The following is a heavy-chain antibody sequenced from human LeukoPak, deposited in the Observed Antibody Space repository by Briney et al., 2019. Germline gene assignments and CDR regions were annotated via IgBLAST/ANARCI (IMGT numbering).Heavy chain of an antibody. J-gene: IGHJ3*02. CDR1: GFSFSSYW. V-gene: IGHV3-7*01. CDR3: ARDRSDILTGYNDAFDI. D-gene: IGHD3-9*01. Sequence: GGSLRLSSAASGFSFSSYWMSWVRQTPGKGLEWVATIKLDGSEEYYVDSVKGRFTISRDNAKNSLYLQMNGLGAEDTAVYYCARDRSDILTGYNDAFDIWGQGTMVTVSS. CDR2: IKLDGSEE.